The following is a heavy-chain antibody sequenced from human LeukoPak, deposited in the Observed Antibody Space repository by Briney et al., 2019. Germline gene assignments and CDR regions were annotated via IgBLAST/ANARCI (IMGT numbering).Heavy chain of an antibody. CDR3: VTGRVARSWSSRYYFDY. V-gene: IGHV3-30*02. D-gene: IGHD6-13*01. J-gene: IGHJ4*02. Sequence: PGGSLRLSCVASGFTFSSHGMHWVRQAPGKGLEWVAFIRYDGSNKYYADSVKGRFTISRDNAKNSLYLQMNSLRAEDTAVYYCVTGRVARSWSSRYYFDYWGQGTLVTVSS. CDR2: IRYDGSNK. CDR1: GFTFSSHG.